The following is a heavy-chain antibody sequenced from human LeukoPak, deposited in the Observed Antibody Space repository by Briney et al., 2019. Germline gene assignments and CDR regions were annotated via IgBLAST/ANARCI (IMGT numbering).Heavy chain of an antibody. CDR1: GFTFSSYG. Sequence: GRSPRLSCAASGFTFSSYGMHWVRQAPGKGLEWVAVISYDGSNKYYADSVKGRFTISRDNSKNTLYLQMNSLRAEDTAVYYCAKAGPSPDYYGMDVWGQGTTVTVSS. CDR3: AKAGPSPDYYGMDV. CDR2: ISYDGSNK. J-gene: IGHJ6*02. V-gene: IGHV3-30*18.